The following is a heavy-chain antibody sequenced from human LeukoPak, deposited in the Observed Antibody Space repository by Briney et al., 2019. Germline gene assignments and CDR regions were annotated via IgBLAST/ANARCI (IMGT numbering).Heavy chain of an antibody. D-gene: IGHD6-25*01. J-gene: IGHJ4*02. CDR3: VREKAASAY. CDR1: GLTLSDYY. Sequence: GGSLRLSCAASGLTLSDYYMSWVRQAPGKGLEWVGYISNSGSTIYYADSVRGRFTISRDNAKNSLYLQMSSLRAEDTAVYYFVREKAASAYWGQGTLVTVSS. CDR2: ISNSGSTI. V-gene: IGHV3-11*01.